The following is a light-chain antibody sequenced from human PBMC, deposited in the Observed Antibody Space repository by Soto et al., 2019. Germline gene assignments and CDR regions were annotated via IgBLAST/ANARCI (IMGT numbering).Light chain of an antibody. CDR3: QQFASSPRT. CDR1: QSVATSQ. CDR2: GAS. V-gene: IGKV3-20*01. J-gene: IGKJ1*01. Sequence: EIVLTQSPGTLSLSPGERATLFCRASQSVATSQLAWYQQKPGQAPRLLIGASSRATGVPDRFIASGSGTDFTLTISRLEPEDFAVYYCQQFASSPRTFGRGTK.